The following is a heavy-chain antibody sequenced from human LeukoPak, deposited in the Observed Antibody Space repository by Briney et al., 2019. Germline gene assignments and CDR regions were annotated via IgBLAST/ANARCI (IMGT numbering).Heavy chain of an antibody. D-gene: IGHD3-10*01. Sequence: ASVKVFCQASGYTFTGYYMHWVRQAPGQGLEWMGRIIPILGIANYAHKFQGRVTITADKSTSTAYMELSSLRSEDTAVYDCARNTQLLWFGDYYYYYGMDVWGQGTTVTVSS. CDR2: IIPILGIA. CDR3: ARNTQLLWFGDYYYYYGMDV. V-gene: IGHV1-69*02. J-gene: IGHJ6*02. CDR1: GYTFTGYY.